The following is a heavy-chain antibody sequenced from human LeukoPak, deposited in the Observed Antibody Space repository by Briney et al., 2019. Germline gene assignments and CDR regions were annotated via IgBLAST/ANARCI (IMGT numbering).Heavy chain of an antibody. CDR1: GGSISSGGYS. J-gene: IGHJ4*02. V-gene: IGHV4-30-2*01. CDR2: IYHSGST. D-gene: IGHD4-17*01. Sequence: SQTLSLTCAVSGGSISSGGYSWSWIRQPPGKGLEWIGYIYHSGSTYYNPSLKSRVTISVDRSKNQFSLKLSSVTAADTAVYYCARGAPTVTTYYIDYWGQGTLVTVSS. CDR3: ARGAPTVTTYYIDY.